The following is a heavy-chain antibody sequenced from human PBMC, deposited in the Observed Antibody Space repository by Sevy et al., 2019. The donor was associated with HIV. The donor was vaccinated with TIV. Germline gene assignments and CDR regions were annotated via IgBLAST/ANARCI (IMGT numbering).Heavy chain of an antibody. V-gene: IGHV3-23*01. Sequence: GGSLRLSCAASGFTFSSYAMSWVRQAPGKGLEWVSAIRGSGGSTYYADSVKGRFTISRDNSKNTLYLQMNSLRAEDTAVYYCAKVKWELLTQYFQHWGQGTLVTVSS. CDR3: AKVKWELLTQYFQH. CDR2: IRGSGGST. CDR1: GFTFSSYA. D-gene: IGHD1-26*01. J-gene: IGHJ1*01.